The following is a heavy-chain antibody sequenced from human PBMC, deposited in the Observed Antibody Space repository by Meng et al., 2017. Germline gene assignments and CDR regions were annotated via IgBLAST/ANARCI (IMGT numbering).Heavy chain of an antibody. J-gene: IGHJ3*02. CDR3: AEWVVMRPNAFDI. CDR1: GYSISSGYY. D-gene: IGHD3-22*01. Sequence: SETLSLTCTVSGYSISSGYYWSWIRQPPGKGLEWIGEINHSGSTNYNPSLKSRVTISGDTSKNQFSLKLSSVTAADTAVYYCAEWVVMRPNAFDIWGQGTMVTVSS. CDR2: INHSGST. V-gene: IGHV4-38-2*02.